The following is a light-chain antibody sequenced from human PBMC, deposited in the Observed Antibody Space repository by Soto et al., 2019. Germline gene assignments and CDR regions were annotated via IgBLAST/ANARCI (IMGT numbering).Light chain of an antibody. Sequence: QSVLTQPASVSGSPGQSITISCTGTSSDVGGYNYVSWYQQHPGKAPKVMIYDVSNRPSGVSNRFSGSKSGNTASLTISGLQAEDEADYYCSSYTSSNTEVFGGGTKLTVL. J-gene: IGLJ3*02. CDR3: SSYTSSNTEV. CDR2: DVS. CDR1: SSDVGGYNY. V-gene: IGLV2-14*01.